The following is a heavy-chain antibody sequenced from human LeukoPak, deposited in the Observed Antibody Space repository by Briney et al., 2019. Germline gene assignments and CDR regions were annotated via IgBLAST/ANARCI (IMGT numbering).Heavy chain of an antibody. J-gene: IGHJ5*02. CDR2: INPNSGGT. CDR3: AGEDRSIAAAGTWDWFDP. D-gene: IGHD6-13*01. CDR1: GYTFTGYY. V-gene: IGHV1-2*02. Sequence: GASVKVSCKASGYTFTGYYMHWVRQAPGQGLEWMGWINPNSGGTNYAQKFQGRVTMTRDTSISTAYMELYRLRSDDTAVYYCAGEDRSIAAAGTWDWFDPWGQGTLVTVSS.